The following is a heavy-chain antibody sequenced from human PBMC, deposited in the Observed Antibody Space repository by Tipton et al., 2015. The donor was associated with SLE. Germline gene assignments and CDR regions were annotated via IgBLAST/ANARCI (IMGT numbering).Heavy chain of an antibody. D-gene: IGHD2-15*01. Sequence: LRLSCTVSGGSMSTYYWRWIRLPPGKGLEWIGYIYYSAGTSCNPSLNSRATISVDTSRNQFALKLTSVTASDPVVFYCARYSLTDRHLDLWGPGTPVSLSP. CDR1: GGSMSTYY. CDR2: IYYSAGT. CDR3: ARYSLTDRHLDL. V-gene: IGHV4-59*01. J-gene: IGHJ2*01.